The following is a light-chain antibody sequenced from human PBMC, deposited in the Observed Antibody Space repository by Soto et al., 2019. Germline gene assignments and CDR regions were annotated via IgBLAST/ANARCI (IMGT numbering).Light chain of an antibody. CDR1: QSLVHSDGNTY. J-gene: IGKJ1*01. CDR3: MQATQLRT. Sequence: DIVMTQTPLSSPVTLGQPASISCRSSQSLVHSDGNTYLSWLHQRPGQPPRLLIYQISKRFSGVPDRFGGSGAGTDFTLKISRVESEDVGIYYCMQATQLRTFGQGTKVGIK. CDR2: QIS. V-gene: IGKV2-24*01.